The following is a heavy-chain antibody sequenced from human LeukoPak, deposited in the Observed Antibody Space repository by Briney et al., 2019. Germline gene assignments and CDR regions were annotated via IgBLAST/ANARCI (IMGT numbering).Heavy chain of an antibody. CDR3: ARASTRWSLDFDY. CDR2: INPNSGGT. J-gene: IGHJ4*02. CDR1: GYTFTSYS. V-gene: IGHV1-2*02. Sequence: GASVKVSCKASGYTFTSYSISWVRQAPGQGLEWMGWINPNSGGTNYAQKFQGRVTMTRDTSISTAYMELSRLRSDDTAVYYCARASTRWSLDFDYWGQGTPVTVSS.